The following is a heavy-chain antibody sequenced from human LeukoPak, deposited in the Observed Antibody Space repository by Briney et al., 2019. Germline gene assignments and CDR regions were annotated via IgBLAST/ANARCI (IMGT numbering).Heavy chain of an antibody. CDR3: ASYSSGYYRFDY. CDR2: IYYSGST. CDR1: GGSISSSFYY. Sequence: SETLSLTCTVSGGSISSSFYYWGWIRQPPGKGLEWIGSIYYSGSTYYNPSLKSRVTISVDTSENQFSLKLSSVTVADTAVYYCASYSSGYYRFDYWGQGTLVTVSS. J-gene: IGHJ4*02. V-gene: IGHV4-39*01. D-gene: IGHD3-22*01.